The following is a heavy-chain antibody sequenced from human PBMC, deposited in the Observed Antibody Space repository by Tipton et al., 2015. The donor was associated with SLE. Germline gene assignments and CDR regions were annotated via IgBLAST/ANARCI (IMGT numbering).Heavy chain of an antibody. V-gene: IGHV4-59*01. D-gene: IGHD3-22*01. CDR3: ARWVVVNNAWYFDL. CDR1: GGSISSYY. CDR2: IYYSGST. J-gene: IGHJ2*01. Sequence: TLSLTCTVSGGSISSYYWSWIRQPPGKGLEWIGYIYYSGSTNYNPSLKSRVTISVDTSKNQFSLKLSSVTAADTAGYYCARWVVVNNAWYFDLWGRGTLVTVSS.